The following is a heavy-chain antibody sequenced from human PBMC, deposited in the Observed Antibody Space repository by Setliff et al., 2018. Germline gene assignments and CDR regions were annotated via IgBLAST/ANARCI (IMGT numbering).Heavy chain of an antibody. CDR2: ISSNGGNI. D-gene: IGHD3-3*01. V-gene: IGHV3-64*02. CDR1: GFIFSSYA. J-gene: IGHJ4*02. Sequence: GGSLRLSCAASGFIFSSYAMVWVRQAPGKGLEYVSAISSNGGNIYYADSVKGRFAISRDNSKNTLYLQVGSLRTDDVAVYYCTRGTFSDFWSGDYYDYWGQGTLVTVSS. CDR3: TRGTFSDFWSGDYYDY.